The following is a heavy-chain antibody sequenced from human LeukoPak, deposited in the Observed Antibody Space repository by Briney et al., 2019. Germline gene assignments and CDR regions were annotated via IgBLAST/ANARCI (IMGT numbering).Heavy chain of an antibody. V-gene: IGHV4-4*07. D-gene: IGHD3-22*01. CDR3: ARVGDYYDVSGPFDY. Sequence: SGTLSLTCTVSGGSISNYYWSWIRQPAGKGLEWIGRIYSSGSTNYNPSLKSRVTMSLDTSKNQFSLRLSSVTAADTAVYYCARVGDYYDVSGPFDYWGQGSLVTVSS. CDR1: GGSISNYY. J-gene: IGHJ4*02. CDR2: IYSSGST.